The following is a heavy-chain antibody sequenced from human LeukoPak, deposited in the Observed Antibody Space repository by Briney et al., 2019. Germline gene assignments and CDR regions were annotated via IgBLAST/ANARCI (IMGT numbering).Heavy chain of an antibody. CDR1: GFTFSSYG. V-gene: IGHV3-30*02. Sequence: PGGSLRLSCAASGFTFSSYGMHWVRQAPGKGLEWVAFIRYDGSNKYYADSVKGRFTTSRDNSKNTLYLQMNSLRAEDTAVYYCAKDTPSHLDYWGQGTLVTVSS. CDR3: AKDTPSHLDY. J-gene: IGHJ4*02. CDR2: IRYDGSNK.